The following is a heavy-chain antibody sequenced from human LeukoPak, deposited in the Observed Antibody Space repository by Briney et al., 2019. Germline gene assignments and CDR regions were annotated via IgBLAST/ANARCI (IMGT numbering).Heavy chain of an antibody. CDR1: GFTFSSYS. CDR2: ISSSSSTI. Sequence: PGGSLRLSCAASGFTFSSYSMNWVRQAPGKGLEWVSYISSSSSTIYYADSVKGRFTISRDNAKNSLYLQMNSLRAEDTAVYYCARDRDYDYVWGSLHRGFDPWGQGTLVTVSS. D-gene: IGHD3-16*01. J-gene: IGHJ5*02. V-gene: IGHV3-48*01. CDR3: ARDRDYDYVWGSLHRGFDP.